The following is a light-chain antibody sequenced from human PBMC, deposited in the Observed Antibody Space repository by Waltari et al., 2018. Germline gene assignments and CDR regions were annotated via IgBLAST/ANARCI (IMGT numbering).Light chain of an antibody. CDR2: GAS. Sequence: DIQMTQSPTSLSASVGDAVTITCRASQSIRTYVSWYQQKPGKAPSVLIYGASILETGVPSRFSGRGSGTDFTLTISGLQPEDVATYYCQQSYSSPPITFGQGTRLEIK. V-gene: IGKV1-39*01. CDR1: QSIRTY. J-gene: IGKJ5*01. CDR3: QQSYSSPPIT.